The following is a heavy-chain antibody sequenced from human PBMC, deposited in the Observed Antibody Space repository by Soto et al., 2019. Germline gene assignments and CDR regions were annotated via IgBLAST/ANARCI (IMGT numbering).Heavy chain of an antibody. V-gene: IGHV4-4*07. CDR2: IYSDGAT. Sequence: QVQLQESGPGLVRPSETLYLICNVSGGPISNYYWSWVRQPAGKGLEWVGRIYSDGATNYSPSLKSRVFMSLDMSGKQFSLQLNSVTAADTAVYYCSRVGCSNSNCQTRGMDVWGQGTTVTVSS. J-gene: IGHJ6*02. CDR3: SRVGCSNSNCQTRGMDV. CDR1: GGPISNYY. D-gene: IGHD2-2*01.